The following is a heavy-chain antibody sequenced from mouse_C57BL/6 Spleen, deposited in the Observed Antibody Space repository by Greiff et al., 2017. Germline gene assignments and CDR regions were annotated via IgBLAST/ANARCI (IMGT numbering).Heavy chain of an antibody. CDR2: INPGSGGT. CDR3: ARGGLLYTMDY. V-gene: IGHV1-54*01. CDR1: GYAFTNYL. J-gene: IGHJ4*01. Sequence: QVQLQQSGAELVRPGTSVKVSCKASGYAFTNYLIEWVQQRPGQGLEWIGVINPGSGGTNYNEKFKGKAKLTADQSSSTAYMQLSSLTSEDSAVYFCARGGLLYTMDYWCQGTSVTVSS. D-gene: IGHD1-1*01.